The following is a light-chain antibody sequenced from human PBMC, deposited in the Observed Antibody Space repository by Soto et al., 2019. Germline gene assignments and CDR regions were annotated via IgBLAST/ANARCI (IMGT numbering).Light chain of an antibody. CDR1: QSLLHSNGYNY. J-gene: IGKJ4*01. Sequence: DIVLTQSPLSLPVTPGEPASISCRSSQSLLHSNGYNYLDWYLQKPGQSPQLLIHLGSNRASGVPDRFSGSGSGTDFTPKISRVEAGDVGVYYCMQALQTVLTFGGGTKVEIK. CDR2: LGS. CDR3: MQALQTVLT. V-gene: IGKV2-28*01.